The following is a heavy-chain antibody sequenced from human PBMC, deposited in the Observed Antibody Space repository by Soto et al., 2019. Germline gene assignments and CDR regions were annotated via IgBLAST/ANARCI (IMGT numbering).Heavy chain of an antibody. CDR2: ISGSGGST. J-gene: IGHJ4*02. V-gene: IGHV3-23*01. Sequence: GGSLRLSCAASGFTFSSYAMSWVRQAPGKGLEWVSAISGSGGSTYYADSVKGRFTISRDNSKNTLYLQMNSLRAEDTAVYYCAKDYEYYDSSGYYYWGQGTLVTVSS. CDR1: GFTFSSYA. D-gene: IGHD3-22*01. CDR3: AKDYEYYDSSGYYY.